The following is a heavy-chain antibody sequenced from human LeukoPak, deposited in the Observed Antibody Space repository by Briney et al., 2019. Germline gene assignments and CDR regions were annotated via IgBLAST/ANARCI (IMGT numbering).Heavy chain of an antibody. V-gene: IGHV3-7*01. J-gene: IGHJ6*02. CDR1: GFAFSNSW. Sequence: GGSLRLSCAASGFAFSNSWMSWVRQAPGKGREWVANINHEGGDIKYVDSVKGGFTISRDKAKESLYLQMDTLRAEATAVYYCATYINWVAGDVWGQGTTVTVSS. D-gene: IGHD1-1*01. CDR2: INHEGGDI. CDR3: ATYINWVAGDV.